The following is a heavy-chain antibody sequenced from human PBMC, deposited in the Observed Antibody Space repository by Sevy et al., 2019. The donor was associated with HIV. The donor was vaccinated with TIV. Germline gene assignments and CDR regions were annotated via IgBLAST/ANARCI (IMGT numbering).Heavy chain of an antibody. CDR2: IYTSGRT. CDR3: TRGEVQLWPSGFDY. J-gene: IGHJ4*02. CDR1: GDSISSYY. D-gene: IGHD1-1*01. Sequence: SETLSLTCTVSGDSISSYYWSWIRQPAGKGLEWIGRIYTSGRTNYNPSLRSRVTMSVDTSKNQFSLRLRSVTAADTAVYFCTRGEVQLWPSGFDYWGQGTLVTVSS. V-gene: IGHV4-4*07.